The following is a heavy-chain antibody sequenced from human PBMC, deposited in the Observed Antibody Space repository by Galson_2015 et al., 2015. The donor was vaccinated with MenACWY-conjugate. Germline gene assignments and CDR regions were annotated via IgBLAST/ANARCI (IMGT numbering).Heavy chain of an antibody. J-gene: IGHJ4*02. CDR1: GGTFSSYA. D-gene: IGHD3-22*01. V-gene: IGHV1-69*13. CDR3: ARGGGVIDSSGYHFDY. CDR2: IIPIFGTA. Sequence: SVKVSCKASGGTFSSYAISWVRRAPGQGLEWMGGIIPIFGTANYAQKFQGRVTITADESTSTAYMELSSLRSEDTAVYYCARGGGVIDSSGYHFDYWGQGTLVTVSS.